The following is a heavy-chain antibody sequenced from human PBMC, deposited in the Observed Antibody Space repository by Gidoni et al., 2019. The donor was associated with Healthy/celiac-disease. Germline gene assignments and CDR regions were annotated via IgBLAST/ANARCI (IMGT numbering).Heavy chain of an antibody. J-gene: IGHJ5*02. CDR2: IYHSGST. CDR1: GGSISSSNW. Sequence: QVQLQESGPGLVKPSGTLSLTCAVSGGSISSSNWWSWVRQPPGKGLEWIGEIYHSGSTNYNPSLKSRVTISVDKSKNQFSLKLSSVTAADTAVYCCARGAITMVQGVTNWFDPWGQGTLVTVSS. D-gene: IGHD3-10*01. CDR3: ARGAITMVQGVTNWFDP. V-gene: IGHV4-4*01.